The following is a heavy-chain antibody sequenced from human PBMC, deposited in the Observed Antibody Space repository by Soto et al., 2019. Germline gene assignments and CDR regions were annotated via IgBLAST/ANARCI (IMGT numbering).Heavy chain of an antibody. V-gene: IGHV4-34*01. J-gene: IGHJ5*02. CDR2: INHSGST. CDR1: GGSFNGYY. CDR3: ARGWRLERRAGWFDP. D-gene: IGHD1-1*01. Sequence: SETLSLTCAVYGGSFNGYYWNWIRQPPGKGLEWIGEINHSGSTNYNPSLKSRVTISVDTSKNQFSLKLSSVTAADTAVYYCARGWRLERRAGWFDPCGQGTLVTVSS.